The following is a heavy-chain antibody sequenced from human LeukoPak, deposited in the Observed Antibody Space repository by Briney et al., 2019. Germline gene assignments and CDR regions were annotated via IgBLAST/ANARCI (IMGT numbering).Heavy chain of an antibody. CDR3: AKSSQGGVIVM. J-gene: IGHJ4*02. D-gene: IGHD3-16*02. CDR1: GFTFSSYA. V-gene: IGHV3-23*01. Sequence: GGSLRLSCAASGFTFSSYAMSWVRQAPGKGLEWVSDITSSGDSTYYADSVKGRFTISRDNSKNTLYLQMNSLRAEDTAVYYCAKSSQGGVIVMWGQGTLVTVSS. CDR2: ITSSGDST.